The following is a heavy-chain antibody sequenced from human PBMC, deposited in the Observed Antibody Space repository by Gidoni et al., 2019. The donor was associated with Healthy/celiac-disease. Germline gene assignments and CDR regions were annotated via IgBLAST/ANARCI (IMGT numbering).Heavy chain of an antibody. J-gene: IGHJ6*03. V-gene: IGHV4-34*01. Sequence: QVQLQQWGAGLLKPSETLSLTCAVYGGSFSGYYWSWIRQPPGKGLEWIGEINHSGSTNYNPSLKSRVTISVDTSKNQFSLKLSSVTAADTAVYYCARIRYCSSTSCPRQYYYYYYMDVWGKGTTVTVSS. CDR1: GGSFSGYY. CDR2: INHSGST. D-gene: IGHD2-2*01. CDR3: ARIRYCSSTSCPRQYYYYYYMDV.